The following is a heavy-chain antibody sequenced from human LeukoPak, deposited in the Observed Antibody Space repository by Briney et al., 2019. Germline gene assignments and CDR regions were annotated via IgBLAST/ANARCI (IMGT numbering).Heavy chain of an antibody. D-gene: IGHD3-22*01. CDR2: ISSSSSTI. CDR3: ARDSGYYGLAFDY. CDR1: GFIVTGNY. J-gene: IGHJ4*02. V-gene: IGHV3-48*01. Sequence: GGSLRLSCAVSGFIVTGNYMTWVRLAPGKGLEWVSHISSSSSTIYYADSVKGRFTISRDNAKNSLYLQMNSLRAEDTAVYYCARDSGYYGLAFDYWGQGTLVTVSS.